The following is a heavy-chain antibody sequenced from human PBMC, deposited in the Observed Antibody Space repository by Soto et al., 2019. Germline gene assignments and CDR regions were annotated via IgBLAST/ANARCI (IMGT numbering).Heavy chain of an antibody. CDR1: GFTLSGYA. V-gene: IGHV3-64*01. CDR3: ARRARPDFYYMDV. CDR2: ISSNGVGT. J-gene: IGHJ6*03. Sequence: SLRLSCAASGFTLSGYAMDWVRQAPGKGLEYVSGISSNGVGTYYANSVQGRFTISRDNSKNTVYLQMGSPRPEDMAVYYCARRARPDFYYMDVWAKGTTVTVSS. D-gene: IGHD6-6*01.